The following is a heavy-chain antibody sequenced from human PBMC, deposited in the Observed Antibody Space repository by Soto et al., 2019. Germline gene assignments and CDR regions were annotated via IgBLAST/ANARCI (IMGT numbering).Heavy chain of an antibody. CDR3: AKGHTTSVFSYFDL. J-gene: IGHJ2*01. Sequence: EVQLVESGGGLVQPGRSLRLSCAASGFTFDDYAMNWVRQAPGKGLEWVSSISWNRGNIVDADSVKGRFTISRDNAKNSLYLQMICLRAEDTAFDHCAKGHTTSVFSYFDLWGRGVLVTVSS. CDR1: GFTFDDYA. CDR2: ISWNRGNI. V-gene: IGHV3-9*01. D-gene: IGHD1-1*01.